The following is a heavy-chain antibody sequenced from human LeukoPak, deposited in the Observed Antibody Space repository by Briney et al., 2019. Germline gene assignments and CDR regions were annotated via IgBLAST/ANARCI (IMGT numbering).Heavy chain of an antibody. Sequence: PSETLSLTCTVSGGSISSGGYYWSWIRQHPGKGLEWIVYIYYSGSTYYNPSLKSRVTISVDTSKNQFSLKLSSVTAADTAVYYCARGPSPRGYSGYDFEGWFDLWGQGTPVTVSS. CDR2: IYYSGST. V-gene: IGHV4-31*03. CDR1: GGSISSGGYY. J-gene: IGHJ5*02. CDR3: ARGPSPRGYSGYDFEGWFDL. D-gene: IGHD5-12*01.